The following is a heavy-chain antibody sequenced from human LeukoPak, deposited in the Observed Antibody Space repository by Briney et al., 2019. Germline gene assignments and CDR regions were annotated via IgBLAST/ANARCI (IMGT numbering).Heavy chain of an antibody. Sequence: ASVKVSCKASGYTFTGYYMHWVRQAPGQGLEWMGWINPNSGGTNYAQKFQGWVTMTRDTSISTAYMELSRLRSDDTAVYYCARGFYYYDSSGDYYFDYWGQGTLVTVSS. D-gene: IGHD3-22*01. CDR1: GYTFTGYY. J-gene: IGHJ4*02. V-gene: IGHV1-2*04. CDR3: ARGFYYYDSSGDYYFDY. CDR2: INPNSGGT.